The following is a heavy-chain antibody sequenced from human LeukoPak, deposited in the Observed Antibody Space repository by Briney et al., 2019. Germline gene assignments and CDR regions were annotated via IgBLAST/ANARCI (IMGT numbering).Heavy chain of an antibody. CDR1: GFTFSSYG. D-gene: IGHD2-21*02. V-gene: IGHV3-30*18. CDR3: AKDRLAYCGDDCYPDALDI. Sequence: GGSLRLSCAASGFTFSSYGIHWVRQAPGKGLEWVAFISYDGTNKYYADSVKGRFTISRDNSKNTLSLQMNSLGTEDTAVYYCAKDRLAYCGDDCYPDALDIWGQGTMVTVSS. CDR2: ISYDGTNK. J-gene: IGHJ3*02.